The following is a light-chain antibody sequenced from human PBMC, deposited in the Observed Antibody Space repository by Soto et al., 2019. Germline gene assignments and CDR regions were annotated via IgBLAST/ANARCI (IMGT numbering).Light chain of an antibody. CDR1: NIGSKS. Sequence: SYELTQPPSVSVAPGQTASITCGGSNIGSKSVQWYRQKPGQAPLLVVNDDSDRPSGIPERFSGSNSGNTATLTISRVEAGDEAEYYCQVWDNTNDHPVYVFGTGTQLTVL. J-gene: IGLJ1*01. V-gene: IGLV3-21*02. CDR2: DDS. CDR3: QVWDNTNDHPVYV.